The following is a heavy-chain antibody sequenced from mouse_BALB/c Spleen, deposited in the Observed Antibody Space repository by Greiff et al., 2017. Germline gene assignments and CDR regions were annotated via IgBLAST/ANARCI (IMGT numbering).Heavy chain of an antibody. Sequence: EVMLVESGGGLVKPGGSLKLSCAASGFTFSDYYMYWVRQTPEKRLEWVATISDGGSYTYYPDSVKGRFTISRDNAKNNLYLQMSSLKSEDTAMYYCARARDWYFDVWGAGTTVTVSS. CDR1: GFTFSDYY. CDR3: ARARDWYFDV. V-gene: IGHV5-4*02. CDR2: ISDGGSYT. J-gene: IGHJ1*01.